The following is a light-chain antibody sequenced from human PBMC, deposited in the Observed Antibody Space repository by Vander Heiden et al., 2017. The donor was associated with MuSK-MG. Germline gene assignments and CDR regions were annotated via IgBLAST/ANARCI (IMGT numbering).Light chain of an antibody. Sequence: VVMTRSRDSLGVSLGEGATINCKSSQSVLYSSDNRNYLAWYQQKPGQPPKLLIYWASTRESGVPDRFSGSGSGTDFTLTISSLQAEDVAVYYCQQYYSSPRTFGGGTKVEI. J-gene: IGKJ4*01. CDR2: WAS. CDR1: QSVLYSSDNRNY. V-gene: IGKV4-1*01. CDR3: QQYYSSPRT.